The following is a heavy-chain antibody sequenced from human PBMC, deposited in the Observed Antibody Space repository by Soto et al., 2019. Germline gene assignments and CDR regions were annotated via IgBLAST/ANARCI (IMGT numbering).Heavy chain of an antibody. CDR3: ARGRYCLSGDCFPNWFDP. V-gene: IGHV1-18*04. Sequence: ASVKVSCKASGYTFTSYGISWVRQAPGQGLEWMGWISAYNGNTNYAQKLQGRVTMTTDTSTSTAYMELRSLRSDDTAVYFCARGRYCLSGDCFPNWFDPWGQGTLVTVSS. J-gene: IGHJ5*02. D-gene: IGHD2-21*02. CDR2: ISAYNGNT. CDR1: GYTFTSYG.